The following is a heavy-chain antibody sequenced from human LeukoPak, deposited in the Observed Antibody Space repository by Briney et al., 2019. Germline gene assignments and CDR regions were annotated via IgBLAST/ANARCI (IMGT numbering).Heavy chain of an antibody. J-gene: IGHJ5*02. V-gene: IGHV3-30*02. D-gene: IGHD3-10*01. CDR3: AKYPTGGYYGSGSYGNWFDP. Sequence: GGSLRLSCAASGFTFSSYGMHWVRQAPGKGLEWVAFIRHDGSNKYYADSVKGRFTISRDNSKNTLYLQMNSLRAEDTAVYYCAKYPTGGYYGSGSYGNWFDPWGQGTLVTVSS. CDR2: IRHDGSNK. CDR1: GFTFSSYG.